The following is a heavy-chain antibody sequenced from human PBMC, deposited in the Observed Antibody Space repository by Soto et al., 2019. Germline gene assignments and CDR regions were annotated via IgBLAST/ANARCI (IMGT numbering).Heavy chain of an antibody. D-gene: IGHD6-19*01. CDR3: AKDRYSSGWYAYYYYYYGMDV. V-gene: IGHV3-23*01. CDR2: ISGSGGST. Sequence: PGGSLRLSCAASGFTFSSYAMSWVRQAPGKGLEWVSAISGSGGSTYYADSVKGRFTISRDNSKNTLYLQMNSLRAEDTAVYYCAKDRYSSGWYAYYYYYYGMDVWGQGTTVTVSS. CDR1: GFTFSSYA. J-gene: IGHJ6*02.